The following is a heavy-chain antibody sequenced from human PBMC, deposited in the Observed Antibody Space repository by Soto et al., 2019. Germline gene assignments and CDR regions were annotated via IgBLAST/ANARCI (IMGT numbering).Heavy chain of an antibody. J-gene: IGHJ5*02. V-gene: IGHV4-4*02. CDR2: IYHSGST. D-gene: IGHD3-10*01. Sequence: SETLSLTCALSGGSISSSKCWLWVREPPGKRLEWIGEIYHSGSTNYNPSLKSRVTISVDKSKNQFSLKLSSVTAADTAVYYCARSSITMVPPFDPWGQGTLVTVSS. CDR1: GGSISSSKC. CDR3: ARSSITMVPPFDP.